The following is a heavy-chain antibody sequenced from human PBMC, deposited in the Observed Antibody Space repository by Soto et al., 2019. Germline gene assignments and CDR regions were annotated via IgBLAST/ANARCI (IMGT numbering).Heavy chain of an antibody. V-gene: IGHV1-8*01. CDR1: GYTFTSYD. CDR3: AREKTSYGMDV. J-gene: IGHJ6*02. Sequence: QVQLVQSGAEVKKPGASVKVSCKASGYTFTSYDINWVRQATGQGLEWMGWMNPNSGNTGYAQKFQGRVTMTRNTSISTAYMELSSMRSQDTALYHCAREKTSYGMDVSGQGTTVTVSS. CDR2: MNPNSGNT.